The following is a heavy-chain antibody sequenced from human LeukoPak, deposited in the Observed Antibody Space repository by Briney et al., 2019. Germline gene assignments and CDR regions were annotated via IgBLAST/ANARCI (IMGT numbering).Heavy chain of an antibody. CDR1: GGTFSSYA. J-gene: IGHJ4*02. Sequence: ASVKVSCKASGGTFSSYAISWVRQAPGQGLEWMGIINPSGGSTSYAQKFQGRVTMTRDMSTSTVYMELSSLRSEDTAVYYCARDLVDNGDYWGQGTLVTVSS. CDR3: ARDLVDNGDY. V-gene: IGHV1-46*01. D-gene: IGHD5-12*01. CDR2: INPSGGST.